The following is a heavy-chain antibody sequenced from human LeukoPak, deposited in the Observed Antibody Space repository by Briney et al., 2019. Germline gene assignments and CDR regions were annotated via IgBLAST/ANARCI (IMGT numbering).Heavy chain of an antibody. J-gene: IGHJ4*02. CDR1: GFTFSSYG. CDR2: IWYDGSNK. V-gene: IGHV3-33*01. D-gene: IGHD1-1*01. CDR3: ARDGELEVFDY. Sequence: PGRSLRLSCAASGFTFSSYGMHWVRQAPGKGLEWVALIWYDGSNKYYADSVKGRFTISRDNSKNTLYLQMNSLRAEDTAVYYCARDGELEVFDYWGQGTQVTVSS.